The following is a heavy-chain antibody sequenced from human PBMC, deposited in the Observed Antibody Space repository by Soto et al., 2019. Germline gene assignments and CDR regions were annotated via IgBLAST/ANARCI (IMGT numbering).Heavy chain of an antibody. Sequence: SETLSPTCAVYGGSFSGYYWSWIPQPPGKGLEWIGEINHSGSTNYNPSLKSRVTISVDTSKNQFSLKLSSVTAADTAVYYCARAAVRYFDWLSHDYYMDVWGKGTTVTVSS. V-gene: IGHV4-34*01. CDR2: INHSGST. D-gene: IGHD3-9*01. CDR1: GGSFSGYY. CDR3: ARAAVRYFDWLSHDYYMDV. J-gene: IGHJ6*03.